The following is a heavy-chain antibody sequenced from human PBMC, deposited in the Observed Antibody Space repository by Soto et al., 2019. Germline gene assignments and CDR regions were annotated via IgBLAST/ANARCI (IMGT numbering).Heavy chain of an antibody. J-gene: IGHJ5*02. CDR1: GGSVSSDRYY. Sequence: SETLSLSCTVSGGSVSSDRYYWGWIRQPPGKGLEWIGYIYYSGSTNYNPSLKSRVTISLDTSKNQISLKLSSVTAGDTAVYYCARDRWSDPWGQGTLVTVSS. CDR3: ARDRWSDP. CDR2: IYYSGST. V-gene: IGHV4-61*01.